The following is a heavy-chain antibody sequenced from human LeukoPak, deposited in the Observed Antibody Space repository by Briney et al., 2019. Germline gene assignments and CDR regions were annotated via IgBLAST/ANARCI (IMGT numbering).Heavy chain of an antibody. CDR2: INPNSGGT. CDR1: GYTFTGYY. Sequence: ASVKVSCKASGYTFTGYYMHWVRQAPGQGLEWMGWINPNSGGTNYAQKFQGRVTMTRDTSIGTAYMELSRLRSDDTAVYYCAGGAQPDRVYYYYYMDVWGKGTTVTVSS. J-gene: IGHJ6*03. CDR3: AGGAQPDRVYYYYYMDV. D-gene: IGHD1-1*01. V-gene: IGHV1-2*02.